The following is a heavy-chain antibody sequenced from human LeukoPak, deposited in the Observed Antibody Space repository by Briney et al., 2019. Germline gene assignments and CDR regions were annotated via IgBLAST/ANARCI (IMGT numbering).Heavy chain of an antibody. J-gene: IGHJ4*02. D-gene: IGHD2-21*02. Sequence: LETLSLTCTVSGGSISSYYWSWIRQPPGKGLEWIGYIYYSGSTNYNPSLKSRVTISVDTSKNQFSLKLSSVTAADTAAYYCARGDRDHDYWGQGTLVTVSS. CDR3: ARGDRDHDY. V-gene: IGHV4-59*01. CDR1: GGSISSYY. CDR2: IYYSGST.